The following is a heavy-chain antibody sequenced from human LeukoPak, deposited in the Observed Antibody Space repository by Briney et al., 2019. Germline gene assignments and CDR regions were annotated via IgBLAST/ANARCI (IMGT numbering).Heavy chain of an antibody. CDR3: ARAMGDGAFDI. J-gene: IGHJ3*02. V-gene: IGHV3-33*03. CDR2: IWNDGSNK. Sequence: GGSLRLSCAASGFIFSSYGMHWVRQAPGKGLEWVAVIWNDGSNKYYADSVKGRFTISRDNAKNSLYLQMNSLRAEDTAVYYCARAMGDGAFDIWGQGTMVTVSS. CDR1: GFIFSSYG. D-gene: IGHD3-16*01.